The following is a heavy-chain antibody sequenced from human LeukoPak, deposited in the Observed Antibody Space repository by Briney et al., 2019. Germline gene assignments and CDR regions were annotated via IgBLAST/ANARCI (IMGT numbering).Heavy chain of an antibody. V-gene: IGHV4-59*12. CDR3: ARGRVGFGYSSSWLYYFDY. D-gene: IGHD6-13*01. CDR2: NYYGGST. J-gene: IGHJ4*02. Sequence: SETLSLTCSVSGGSISSDYWSWIRQPPGKGLGWIGFNYYGGSTNVNPSLESRVTISLDTSKNQFSLKLSSVTAADTAVYYCARGRVGFGYSSSWLYYFDYWGQGTLVTVSS. CDR1: GGSISSDY.